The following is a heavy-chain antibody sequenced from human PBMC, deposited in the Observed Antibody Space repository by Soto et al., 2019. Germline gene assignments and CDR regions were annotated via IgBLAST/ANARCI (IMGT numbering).Heavy chain of an antibody. V-gene: IGHV1-18*01. Sequence: SLKVSCKASVYAFSTYGISWVRQAPGQGLEWMGWISTYNGDTNYVQNFQGRLTMTADTSTSTAYMELRSLRSDDTAVYYCARDQYPYFDWRVQESDYYYYYGMDVWGQGTTVTASS. CDR1: VYAFSTYG. CDR3: ARDQYPYFDWRVQESDYYYYYGMDV. J-gene: IGHJ6*02. CDR2: ISTYNGDT. D-gene: IGHD3-9*01.